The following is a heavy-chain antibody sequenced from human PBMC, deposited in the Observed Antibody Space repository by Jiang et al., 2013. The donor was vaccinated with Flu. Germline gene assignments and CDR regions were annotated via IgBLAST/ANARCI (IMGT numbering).Heavy chain of an antibody. D-gene: IGHD4-23*01. J-gene: IGHJ4*02. V-gene: IGHV1-46*01. CDR1: AYPFTNYY. CDR2: INPSGGST. CDR3: ARAETTVVTLNYFDY. Sequence: EVKKPGASVRVSCKASAYPFTNYYIHWVRQAPGQGLEWMGIINPSGGSTTYAQKFQGRVTMTRDTSTSTVYMELTSLRSEDTALYYCARAETTVVTLNYFDYWGQGTLVTVSS.